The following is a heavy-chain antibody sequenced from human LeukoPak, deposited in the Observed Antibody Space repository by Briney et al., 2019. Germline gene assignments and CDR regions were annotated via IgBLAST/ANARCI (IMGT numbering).Heavy chain of an antibody. CDR3: AKVTWGSGLNDY. D-gene: IGHD6-19*01. V-gene: IGHV3-23*01. Sequence: PGGSLRLSCAASGFTFSSYAMSWVRQAPGKGLEWVSAISGSGGSTYYADSVKGRFTISRDNANSTLYLQMDSLTAEDTAVYYCAKVTWGSGLNDYWGQGTLVTVPS. CDR2: ISGSGGST. J-gene: IGHJ4*02. CDR1: GFTFSSYA.